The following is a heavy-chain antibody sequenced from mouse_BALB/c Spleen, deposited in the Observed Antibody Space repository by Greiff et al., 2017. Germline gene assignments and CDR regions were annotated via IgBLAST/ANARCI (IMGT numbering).Heavy chain of an antibody. Sequence: EVKLMESGGGLVQPGGSRKLSCAASGFTFSDYGMAWVRQAPGKGPEWVAFISNLAYSIYYADTVTGRFTISRENAKNTLYLEMSSLRSEDTAMYYCARARYDGYYFDYWGQGTTLSLL. CDR3: ARARYDGYYFDY. D-gene: IGHD2-14*01. V-gene: IGHV5-15*02. CDR1: GFTFSDYG. CDR2: ISNLAYSI. J-gene: IGHJ2*01.